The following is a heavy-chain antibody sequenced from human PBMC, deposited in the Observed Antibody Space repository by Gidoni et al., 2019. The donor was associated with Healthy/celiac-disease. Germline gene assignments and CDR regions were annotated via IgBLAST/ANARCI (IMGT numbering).Heavy chain of an antibody. Sequence: VQLAESGGGVVQPGRSLRLSCAESGFTFSSYGMHWVRQPPGKWLEWVAVIWYDGSNKYYADSVKGRFTISRDNSKNTLYLQMNSLRAEDTAVYYCARDRANYYYDSSGYYPWGQGTLVTVSS. J-gene: IGHJ5*02. CDR2: IWYDGSNK. V-gene: IGHV3-33*01. CDR1: GFTFSSYG. D-gene: IGHD3-22*01. CDR3: ARDRANYYYDSSGYYP.